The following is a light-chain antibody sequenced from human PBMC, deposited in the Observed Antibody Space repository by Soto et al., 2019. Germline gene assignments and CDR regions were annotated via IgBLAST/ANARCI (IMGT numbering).Light chain of an antibody. CDR2: DVS. CDR3: QPYDQQPVT. Sequence: DVQMTQSPSSLSASVGDRVTITCQASQDISNFLNWYHQAPGQAPQLLIYDVSNLQPGVASRFSGSGSGTDFTFTISTLQPEDIGTFYCQPYDQQPVTFGGGTKVEIK. V-gene: IGKV1-33*01. CDR1: QDISNF. J-gene: IGKJ4*01.